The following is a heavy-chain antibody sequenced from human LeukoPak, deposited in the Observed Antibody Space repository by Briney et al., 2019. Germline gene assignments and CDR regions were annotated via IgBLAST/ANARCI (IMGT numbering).Heavy chain of an antibody. CDR3: ARFDQVSETAGGY. V-gene: IGHV4-30-2*01. CDR2: IYHSGST. D-gene: IGHD5/OR15-5a*01. J-gene: IGHJ4*02. Sequence: SETLSLTCTVSGGSISSGGYYWSWIRQPPGKGLEWIGYIYHSGSTYYNPSLKSRVTISVDRSKNQFSLKLSSVTAADTAVYYCARFDQVSETAGGYWGQGTLVTVSS. CDR1: GGSISSGGYY.